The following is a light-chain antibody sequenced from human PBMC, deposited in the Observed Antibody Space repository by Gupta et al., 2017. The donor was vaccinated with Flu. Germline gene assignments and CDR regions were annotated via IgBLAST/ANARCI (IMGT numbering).Light chain of an antibody. CDR1: QGISHY. V-gene: IGKV1-27*01. J-gene: IGKJ3*01. Sequence: DIQMTQSPSSLSASVGDRVAITCRASQGISHYLAWYQQKPGKVPKLLIYSASTLQSGVPSRFSGSGSGTDFTLTISSLQPEDVATYYCQKYDSSPLTFGPGTKVDI. CDR2: SAS. CDR3: QKYDSSPLT.